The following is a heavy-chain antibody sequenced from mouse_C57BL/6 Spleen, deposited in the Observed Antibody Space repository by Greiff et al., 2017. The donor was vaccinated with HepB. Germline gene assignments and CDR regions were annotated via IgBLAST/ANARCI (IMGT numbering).Heavy chain of an antibody. CDR2: ISSGGDYI. J-gene: IGHJ1*03. CDR3: TREGGNYRYFDV. V-gene: IGHV5-9-1*02. Sequence: EVQLQESGEGLVKPGGSLKLSCAASGFTFSSYAMSWVRQTPEKRLEWVAYISSGGDYIYYADTVKGRFTISRDNARNTLYLQMSSLKSEDTAMYYCTREGGNYRYFDVWGTGTTVTVSS. D-gene: IGHD2-1*01. CDR1: GFTFSSYA.